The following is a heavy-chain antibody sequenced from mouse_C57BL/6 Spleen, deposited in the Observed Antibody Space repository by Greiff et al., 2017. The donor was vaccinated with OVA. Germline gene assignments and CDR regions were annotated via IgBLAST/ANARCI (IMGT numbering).Heavy chain of an antibody. J-gene: IGHJ2*01. V-gene: IGHV1-26*01. D-gene: IGHD2-4*01. CDR3: SRSGAIYYDYDSYFDY. CDR1: GYTFTDYY. Sequence: VQLQQSGPELVKPGASVKISCKASGYTFTDYYMNWVKQSHGKSLEWIGDINPNNGGTSYNQKFKSKATLTVDKSSSTAYMELRSLTSEDSAVYYCSRSGAIYYDYDSYFDYWGQGTTLTVSS. CDR2: INPNNGGT.